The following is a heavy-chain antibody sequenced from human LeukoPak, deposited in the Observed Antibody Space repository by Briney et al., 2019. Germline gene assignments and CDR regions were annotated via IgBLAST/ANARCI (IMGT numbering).Heavy chain of an antibody. Sequence: SETLSLTCTVSGYSISSGYYWGWIRQPPGKGLEWIGSVFHSGNTNYNPSLKSRVTISVDTSKNQFSLKLSSVTAADTAVYYCASSDIVTGTTYYFDYWGQGTLITVSS. V-gene: IGHV4-38-2*02. D-gene: IGHD1-14*01. CDR3: ASSDIVTGTTYYFDY. CDR1: GYSISSGYY. J-gene: IGHJ4*02. CDR2: VFHSGNT.